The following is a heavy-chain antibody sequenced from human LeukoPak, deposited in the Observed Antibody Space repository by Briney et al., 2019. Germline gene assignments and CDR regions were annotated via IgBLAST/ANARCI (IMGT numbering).Heavy chain of an antibody. D-gene: IGHD6-19*01. V-gene: IGHV4-39*07. Sequence: SETLSLTCAVYGGSFSSYYWGWIRQPPGKGLEWIGSIYYSGSTYYNPSLKSRVTISVDTSKNQFSLKLSSVTAADTAVYYCARDVTVAGSPFDYWGQGTLVTVSS. J-gene: IGHJ4*02. CDR1: GGSFSSYY. CDR2: IYYSGST. CDR3: ARDVTVAGSPFDY.